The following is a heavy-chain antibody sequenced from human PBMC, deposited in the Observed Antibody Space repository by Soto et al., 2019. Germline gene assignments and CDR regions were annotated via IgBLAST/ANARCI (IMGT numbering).Heavy chain of an antibody. Sequence: QVQLQQWGAGLLKPSETLSLTCAVYGGSFSGYYWSWIRQPPGKGLEWIGEIDHSGTTNYNPSLTRRVNITADQSKNQFSLKLTSATAADTAVYYCAGLKWELPFYYKYGMDVWGQGTTGTVSS. CDR1: GGSFSGYY. D-gene: IGHD1-26*01. CDR2: IDHSGTT. CDR3: AGLKWELPFYYKYGMDV. V-gene: IGHV4-34*01. J-gene: IGHJ6*02.